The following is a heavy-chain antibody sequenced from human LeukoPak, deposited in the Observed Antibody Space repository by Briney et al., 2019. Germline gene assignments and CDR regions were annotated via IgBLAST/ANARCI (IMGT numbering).Heavy chain of an antibody. CDR3: ARERYSSSSGFDP. D-gene: IGHD6-6*01. Sequence: SVKVSCKASGGTFSSYAISWVRQAPGQGLEWMGRIIPILGIANYAQKFQGRVTITADKSTSTAYMELSSLRSEDRAVYYCARERYSSSSGFDPWGQGTLVTVSS. V-gene: IGHV1-69*04. J-gene: IGHJ5*02. CDR2: IIPILGIA. CDR1: GGTFSSYA.